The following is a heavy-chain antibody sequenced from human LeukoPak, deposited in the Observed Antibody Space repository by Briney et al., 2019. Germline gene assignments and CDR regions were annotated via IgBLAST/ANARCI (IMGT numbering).Heavy chain of an antibody. D-gene: IGHD6-19*01. V-gene: IGHV3-23*01. CDR2: ISGSGDRT. Sequence: QPGGSLRLSCAASAFTLSSSAMSWVRQAPGKGLEWVSTISGSGDRTYYADSVKGRFTISRDNSKNTLYLQMNSLRVEDTAVYYCAKDFLGGWYGYFDYWGQGTLVTVSS. J-gene: IGHJ4*02. CDR1: AFTLSSSA. CDR3: AKDFLGGWYGYFDY.